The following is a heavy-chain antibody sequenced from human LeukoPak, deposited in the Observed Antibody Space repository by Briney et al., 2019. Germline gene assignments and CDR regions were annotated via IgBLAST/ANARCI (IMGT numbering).Heavy chain of an antibody. CDR3: GSGYNWLDP. D-gene: IGHD5-12*01. CDR2: ISYDGSNK. J-gene: IGHJ5*02. V-gene: IGHV3-30*03. Sequence: TGGSLRLSCAASGFTFSSYGMHGVRQAPGKGLEWVAVISYDGSNKYYADSVKGRFTIYRDNSKNRLYRKMDSLRAQDTAVYCLGSGYNWLDPWGQGTLATVSS. CDR1: GFTFSSYG.